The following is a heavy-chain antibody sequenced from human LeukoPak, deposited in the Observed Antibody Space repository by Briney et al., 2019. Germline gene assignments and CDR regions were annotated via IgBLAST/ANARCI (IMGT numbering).Heavy chain of an antibody. CDR1: GGSISSYY. CDR3: ARGLAATLSWIDP. D-gene: IGHD2-15*01. J-gene: IGHJ5*02. V-gene: IGHV4-59*01. Sequence: PSETLSLTCTVSGGSISSYYWSWIRQPPGKGLEWIGYIYYSGSTNYNPSLKSRVTISVDTSKNQFSLKLSSVTAADTAVYYCARGLAATLSWIDPWGQGTLVTVSS. CDR2: IYYSGST.